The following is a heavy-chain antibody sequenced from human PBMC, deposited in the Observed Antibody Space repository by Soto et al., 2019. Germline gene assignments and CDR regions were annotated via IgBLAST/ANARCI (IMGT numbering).Heavy chain of an antibody. V-gene: IGHV5-10-1*01. CDR3: ARNPGSYYHYGMDV. CDR1: GYSFTSYW. D-gene: IGHD2-15*01. J-gene: IGHJ6*02. CDR2: IDPSDSYT. Sequence: PGESLKISCKGSGYSFTSYWISWVRQMSGKGLEWMGRIDPSDSYTNYSPSFQGHVTISADKSISTAYLQWSSLKASDTAMYYCARNPGSYYHYGMDVWGQGTTVTVSS.